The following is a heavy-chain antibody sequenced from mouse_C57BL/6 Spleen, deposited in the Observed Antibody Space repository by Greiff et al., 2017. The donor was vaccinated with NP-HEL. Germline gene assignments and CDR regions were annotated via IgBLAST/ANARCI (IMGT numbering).Heavy chain of an antibody. CDR3: ARIYYDYDDYAMDY. CDR2: IWRGGST. J-gene: IGHJ4*01. V-gene: IGHV2-2*01. CDR1: GFSLTSYG. Sequence: QVQLQQSGPGLVQPSQSLSITCTVSGFSLTSYGVHWVRQSPGKGLEWLGVIWRGGSTDYNAAFISRLSISKDNSKSQVFFKMNSLQADDTAIYYCARIYYDYDDYAMDYWGQGTSVTVSS. D-gene: IGHD2-4*01.